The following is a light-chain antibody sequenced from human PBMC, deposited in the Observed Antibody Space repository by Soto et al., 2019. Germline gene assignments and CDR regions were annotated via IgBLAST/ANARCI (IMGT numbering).Light chain of an antibody. CDR2: GNS. Sequence: QSVLTQPPSVSGAPGQRVTISCTGSSSNIGAGYDVHWYPQLPGTAPKLLIYGNSNRPSGVPDRFSGSKSGTSASLAITGVQAEDEAAYYCPSYDSSPSGWVFGGGTKLTVL. V-gene: IGLV1-40*01. CDR3: PSYDSSPSGWV. J-gene: IGLJ3*02. CDR1: SSNIGAGYD.